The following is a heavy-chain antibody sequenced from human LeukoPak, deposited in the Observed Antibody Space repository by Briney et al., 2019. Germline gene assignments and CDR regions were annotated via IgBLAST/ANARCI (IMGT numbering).Heavy chain of an antibody. V-gene: IGHV4-39*07. CDR1: GFTFSSYA. Sequence: GSLRLSCAASGFTFSSYAMSWVRQAPGKGLEWIGSIYYSGSTYYNPSLKSRVTISVDTSKNQFSLKLSSVTAADTAVYYCARGHTPAYSSSWYNWFDPWGQGTLVTVSS. J-gene: IGHJ5*02. D-gene: IGHD6-13*01. CDR2: IYYSGST. CDR3: ARGHTPAYSSSWYNWFDP.